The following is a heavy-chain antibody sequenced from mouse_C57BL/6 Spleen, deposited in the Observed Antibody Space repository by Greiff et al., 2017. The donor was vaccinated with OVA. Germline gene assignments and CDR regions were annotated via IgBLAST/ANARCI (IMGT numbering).Heavy chain of an antibody. D-gene: IGHD2-3*01. CDR3: ARFYDGYYIGY. Sequence: QVQLQQPGAELVMPGASVKLSCKASGYTFTSYWMHWVKQRPGQGLEWIGEIDPSDSYTNYNQKFKGKSTLTVDKSSSTAYMQLSSLTSEDSAVYYCARFYDGYYIGYWGQGTTLTVSS. J-gene: IGHJ2*01. CDR1: GYTFTSYW. CDR2: IDPSDSYT. V-gene: IGHV1-69*01.